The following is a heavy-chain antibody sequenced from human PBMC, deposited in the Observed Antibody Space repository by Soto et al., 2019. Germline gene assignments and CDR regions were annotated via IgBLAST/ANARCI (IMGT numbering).Heavy chain of an antibody. D-gene: IGHD6-19*01. CDR2: IKQDGSEK. V-gene: IGHV3-7*02. Sequence: GGSLRLSCAASGFTFSSYWMSWVRQAPGKGLEWVANIKQDGSEKYYVDSVKGRFTISRDNAKNSLYLQMNSLRAEDTAVYYCARCTSIAVAGTGNDYWGQGTLVTVSS. CDR1: GFTFSSYW. J-gene: IGHJ4*02. CDR3: ARCTSIAVAGTGNDY.